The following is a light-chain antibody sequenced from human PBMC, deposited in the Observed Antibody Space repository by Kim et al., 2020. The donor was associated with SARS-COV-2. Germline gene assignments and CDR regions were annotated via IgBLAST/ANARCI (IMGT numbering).Light chain of an antibody. CDR3: QQSYRTPTWT. CDR2: AAS. Sequence: DIQMTQSPSYLSASVGDRVTITCRASQSISSYLNWYQQKPGKAPKLLIYAASSSQSGFPSRFSGSGSGTDFTLTISILQPEDFATYDCQQSYRTPTWTFGQGTKVDIK. V-gene: IGKV1-39*01. J-gene: IGKJ1*01. CDR1: QSISSY.